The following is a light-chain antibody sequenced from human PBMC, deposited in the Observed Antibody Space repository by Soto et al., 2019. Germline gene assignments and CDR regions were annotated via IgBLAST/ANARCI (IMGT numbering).Light chain of an antibody. CDR1: QGIAND. J-gene: IGKJ1*01. Sequence: AIQLTQSPSSLSASVGDTVIITCRASQGIANDLGWYQQKPGKAPYLLIYAASTLHSGVPSRFSGSGSGTDFTLTISGLQPVDFATYYCLQDYDYPWTFGQGTKVEIK. CDR2: AAS. CDR3: LQDYDYPWT. V-gene: IGKV1-6*01.